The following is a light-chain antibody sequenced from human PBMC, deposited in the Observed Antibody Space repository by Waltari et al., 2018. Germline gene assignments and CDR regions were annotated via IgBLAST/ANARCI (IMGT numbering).Light chain of an antibody. CDR1: QSVNNK. V-gene: IGKV3-15*01. CDR2: AAS. J-gene: IGKJ1*01. Sequence: TLSVSPGERATLSCRSSQSVNNKLAWYQKKPGQAPRLLIYAASTRATGVPARFSGSGSGTEFTLTITSMQSEDFAVYYCQQYYDWPPWTFGQGTKVEIK. CDR3: QQYYDWPPWT.